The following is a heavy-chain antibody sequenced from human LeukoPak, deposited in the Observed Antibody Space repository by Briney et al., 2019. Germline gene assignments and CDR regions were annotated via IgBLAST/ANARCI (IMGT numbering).Heavy chain of an antibody. V-gene: IGHV5-51*01. D-gene: IGHD3-10*01. CDR2: MYPGDSDT. CDR3: AASTYGSGSYVGFDS. J-gene: IGHJ4*02. Sequence: GESLKISCKGSGYSFTNYWIGWVRQMPGKGLEWMGIMYPGDSDTRYSPSFQGQITISADKSISTTYLQWSSLMASDTAMYYCAASTYGSGSYVGFDSWGQGTLVSVSS. CDR1: GYSFTNYW.